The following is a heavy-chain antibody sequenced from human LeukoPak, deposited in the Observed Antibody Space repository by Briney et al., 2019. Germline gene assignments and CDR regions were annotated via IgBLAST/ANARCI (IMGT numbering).Heavy chain of an antibody. V-gene: IGHV3-33*01. D-gene: IGHD6-19*01. J-gene: IGHJ4*02. Sequence: GRSLRLSCAASGFTFSSYGMHRVRQAPGKGLEGVAVIWYDGSNKYYADSVKGRFTISRDNSKNTLYLQMNSLRAEDTAVYYCARDRSIAVVYYFDYWGQGTLVTVSS. CDR2: IWYDGSNK. CDR3: ARDRSIAVVYYFDY. CDR1: GFTFSSYG.